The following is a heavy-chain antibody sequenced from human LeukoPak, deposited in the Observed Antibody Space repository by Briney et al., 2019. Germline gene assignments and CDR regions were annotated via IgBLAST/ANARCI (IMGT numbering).Heavy chain of an antibody. J-gene: IGHJ3*02. V-gene: IGHV4-59*08. D-gene: IGHD3-10*01. CDR1: GGSISSYY. CDR2: IFHSGSP. CDR3: GRHGGATMVRGVLVDGFDI. Sequence: KPSETLSLTCSVPGGSISSYYWSWIRQPPGKGLEWIGYIFHSGSPNHNPALKSRVTISVDTSKNQCSLKLSSVTAADTAVYCCGRHGGATMVRGVLVDGFDIWGQGTTVTVSS.